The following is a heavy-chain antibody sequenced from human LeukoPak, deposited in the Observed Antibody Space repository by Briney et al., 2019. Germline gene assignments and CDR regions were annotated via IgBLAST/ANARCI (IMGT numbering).Heavy chain of an antibody. V-gene: IGHV3-73*01. CDR3: IRGAASGSYYGFDV. CDR1: GFTFSGST. D-gene: IGHD1-26*01. CDR2: IRSKANNYAI. Sequence: PGGSLKLSCAASGFTFSGSTMHWVRQASGKGLEWVGRIRSKANNYAIAYATSVKGRFTLSRDDSKNTAYLQMNSLKTEDTAVYYCIRGAASGSYYGFDVWGQGATVTVSS. J-gene: IGHJ6*02.